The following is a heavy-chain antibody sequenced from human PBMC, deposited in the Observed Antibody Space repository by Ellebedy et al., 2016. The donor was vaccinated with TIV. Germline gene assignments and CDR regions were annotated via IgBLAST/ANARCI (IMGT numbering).Heavy chain of an antibody. CDR3: ARGGGTITMIDSYYYYGMDV. D-gene: IGHD3-22*01. CDR2: INHSGST. J-gene: IGHJ6*02. V-gene: IGHV4-39*07. CDR1: GGSISSSSYY. Sequence: SETLSLXXTVSGGSISSSSYYWSWIRQPPGKGLEWIGEINHSGSTNYNPSLKSRVTISVDTSKNQFSLKLSSVTAADTAVYYCARGGGTITMIDSYYYYGMDVWGQGTTVTVSS.